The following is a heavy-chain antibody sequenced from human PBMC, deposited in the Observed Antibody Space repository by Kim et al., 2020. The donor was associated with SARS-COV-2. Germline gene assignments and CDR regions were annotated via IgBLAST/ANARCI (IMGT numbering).Heavy chain of an antibody. V-gene: IGHV1-3*01. CDR1: GYTFTSYA. Sequence: ASVKVSCKASGYTFTSYAMHWVRQAPGQRLEWMGWINAGNGNTKYSQKFQGRVTITRDTSASTAYMELSSLRSEDTAVYYCATATLYSSGWDHYLYYYYGMDVWGQGTTVTVSS. CDR2: INAGNGNT. CDR3: ATATLYSSGWDHYLYYYYGMDV. D-gene: IGHD6-19*01. J-gene: IGHJ6*02.